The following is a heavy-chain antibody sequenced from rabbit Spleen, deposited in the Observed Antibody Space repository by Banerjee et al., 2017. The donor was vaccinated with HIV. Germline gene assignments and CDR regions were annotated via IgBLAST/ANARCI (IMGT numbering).Heavy chain of an antibody. D-gene: IGHD1-1*01. J-gene: IGHJ4*01. CDR1: GFSFSSSYY. CDR2: IYTGYSGTT. Sequence: QSLEESGGDLVKPGASLTLTCTASGFSFSSSYYMCWVRQAPEKGLEWIACIYTGYSGTTDYASWAKGRFTISKASSTTVTLQVTSLTAADTATYFCARDAGGSGYQFHLWGPGTLVTVS. CDR3: ARDAGGSGYQFHL. V-gene: IGHV1S40*01.